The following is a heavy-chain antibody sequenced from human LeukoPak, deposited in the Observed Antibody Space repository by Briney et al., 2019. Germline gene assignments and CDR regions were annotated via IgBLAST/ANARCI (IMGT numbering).Heavy chain of an antibody. D-gene: IGHD4-11*01. J-gene: IGHJ4*01. Sequence: GGSLRLSCAASGFIFSHHGMHWVRQAPGKGLEWVAVIWSDATNRFYAESVKGRFTISRDNSQNTVFLQVNSLRVKDTAIYYCARDAQRGFDYSNSLKNWGHGTLVTVSS. CDR1: GFIFSHHG. V-gene: IGHV3-33*01. CDR2: IWSDATNR. CDR3: ARDAQRGFDYSNSLKN.